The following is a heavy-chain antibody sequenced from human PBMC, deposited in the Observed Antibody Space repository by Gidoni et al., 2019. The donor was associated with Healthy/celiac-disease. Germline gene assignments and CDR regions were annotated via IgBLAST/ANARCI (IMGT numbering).Heavy chain of an antibody. J-gene: IGHJ4*02. V-gene: IGHV4-39*01. CDR1: GGSISSSSYY. CDR2: IYYSGST. CDR3: ARHAPTSRITLLLDY. D-gene: IGHD3-10*01. Sequence: QLQLQESGPGLVKPSETLSLTCTVSGGSISSSSYYWGWIRQPPGKGLEWIGSIYYSGSTYYNPSLKSRVTISVDTSKNQFSLKLSSVTAADTAVYYCARHAPTSRITLLLDYWGQGTLVTVSS.